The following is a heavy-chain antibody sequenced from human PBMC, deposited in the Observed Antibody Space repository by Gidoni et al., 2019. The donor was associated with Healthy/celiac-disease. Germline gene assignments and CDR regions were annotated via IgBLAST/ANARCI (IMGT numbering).Heavy chain of an antibody. CDR2: ISSSSSTI. Sequence: EVQLVESGGGLVQPGGSLRLSWSASGLPFSRYYLHWGRQAPGKGREWVSYISSSSSTIYYADAVKGRFTISRDNAKNSLYLQMNSLRAEDTAVYYCAREKGGIAAAGTGGHYGMDVWGQGTTVTVSS. V-gene: IGHV3-48*01. J-gene: IGHJ6*02. CDR1: GLPFSRYY. CDR3: AREKGGIAAAGTGGHYGMDV. D-gene: IGHD6-13*01.